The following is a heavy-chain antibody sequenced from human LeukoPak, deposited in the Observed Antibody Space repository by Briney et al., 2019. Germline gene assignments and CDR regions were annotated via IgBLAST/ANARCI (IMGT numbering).Heavy chain of an antibody. Sequence: GGSRRLSCAASGLSFDDYGLTWFRQAPGKGLEWVSGINWNGDSTDYADSVKGRFTISRDNAKNSLYLQMNSLRAEDTALYYCARDLRVVITGSFDSWGQGTLVTVSS. V-gene: IGHV3-20*04. J-gene: IGHJ4*02. CDR3: ARDLRVVITGSFDS. D-gene: IGHD3-22*01. CDR1: GLSFDDYG. CDR2: INWNGDST.